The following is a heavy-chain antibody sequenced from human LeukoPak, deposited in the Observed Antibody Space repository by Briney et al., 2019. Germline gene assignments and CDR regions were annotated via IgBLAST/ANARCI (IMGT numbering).Heavy chain of an antibody. CDR2: ISGSGGST. CDR1: GFTFSSYA. Sequence: TGRSLRLSCAASGFTFSSYAMSWVRQAPGKGLEWVSAISGSGGSTYYADSVKGRFTISRDNSKNTLYLQMNSLRAEDTAVYYCAKDSRDIVLMVYAISPNWFDPWGQGTLDTVSS. CDR3: AKDSRDIVLMVYAISPNWFDP. D-gene: IGHD2-8*01. J-gene: IGHJ5*02. V-gene: IGHV3-23*01.